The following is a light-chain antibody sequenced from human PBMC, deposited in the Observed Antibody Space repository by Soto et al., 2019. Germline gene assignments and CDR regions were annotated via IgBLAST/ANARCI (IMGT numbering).Light chain of an antibody. J-gene: IGKJ1*01. V-gene: IGKV1-5*01. CDR2: DAS. Sequence: DIQVAQSPSTLSACVGDRFTITCRASQSISSWLAWYQQKPGKAPKLLIYDASNLESGVPSRFSGGGSGTEFSLTISSLQPDDFATYYCQQYNYFWAFGQGTKVDIK. CDR3: QQYNYFWA. CDR1: QSISSW.